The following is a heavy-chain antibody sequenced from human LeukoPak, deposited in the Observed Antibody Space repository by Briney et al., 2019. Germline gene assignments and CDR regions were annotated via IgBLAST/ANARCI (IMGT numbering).Heavy chain of an antibody. V-gene: IGHV3-30*02. D-gene: IGHD3-22*01. J-gene: IGHJ4*02. CDR3: ARPAMSGYYTDY. CDR1: GFTFSSYG. Sequence: PGGSLRLSCAASGFTFSSYGMHWVRQAPGKGLEWVAFIRYDGSNKYYADSVKGRFTISRDNSKNTLYLQMNSLRAEDTAVYYCARPAMSGYYTDYWGQGTLVTVSS. CDR2: IRYDGSNK.